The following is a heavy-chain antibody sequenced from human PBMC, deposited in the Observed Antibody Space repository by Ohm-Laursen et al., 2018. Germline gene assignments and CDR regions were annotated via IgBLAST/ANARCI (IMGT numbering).Heavy chain of an antibody. Sequence: SLRLSCTASGFTFSTYEMNWVRQAPGKGLEWVSYISSSGSTIYYADSVKGRFTISRDNAKNSLYLQMNSLRAEDTAVYYCARVRTGKLGYWGQGTLVTVSS. CDR1: GFTFSTYE. CDR3: ARVRTGKLGY. J-gene: IGHJ4*02. D-gene: IGHD3/OR15-3a*01. V-gene: IGHV3-48*03. CDR2: ISSSGSTI.